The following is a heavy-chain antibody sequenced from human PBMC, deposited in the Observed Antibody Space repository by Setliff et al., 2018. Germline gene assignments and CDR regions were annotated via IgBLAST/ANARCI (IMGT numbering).Heavy chain of an antibody. CDR3: AKAASPLFGILGVEYHFDS. Sequence: PGGSLRLSCTASGFTFSSYAVSWVRQAPGKGLEWVSTIVGGDSSTYYADSVRGWFTISRDNSRSTLYLQMNSLRAEDTAIYYCAKAASPLFGILGVEYHFDSWGQGKLVTVSS. J-gene: IGHJ4*02. D-gene: IGHD3-3*01. V-gene: IGHV3-23*03. CDR2: IVGGDSST. CDR1: GFTFSSYA.